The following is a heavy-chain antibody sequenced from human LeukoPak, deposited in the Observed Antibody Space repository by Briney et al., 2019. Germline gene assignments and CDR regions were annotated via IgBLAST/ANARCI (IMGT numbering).Heavy chain of an antibody. CDR2: ISYDGSNK. CDR3: ARGLIAFDFDY. CDR1: GFPFSSYA. Sequence: AGGSLRLSCAASGFPFSSYAMHWVRQAPGKGLEWVAVISYDGSNKYYADSVKGRFTISRDNSKNTLYLQMNSLRAEDTAVYYCARGLIAFDFDYWGQGTLVTVSS. D-gene: IGHD2/OR15-2a*01. J-gene: IGHJ4*02. V-gene: IGHV3-30-3*01.